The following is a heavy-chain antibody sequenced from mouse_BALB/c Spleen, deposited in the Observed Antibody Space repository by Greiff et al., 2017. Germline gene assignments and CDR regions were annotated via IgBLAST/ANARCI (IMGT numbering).Heavy chain of an antibody. CDR3: ARKGLKLGYWYFDV. J-gene: IGHJ1*01. CDR2: IRNKANGYTT. Sequence: EVQRVESGGGLVQPGGSLRLSCATSGFTFTDYYMSWVRQPPGKALEWLGFIRNKANGYTTEYSASVKGRFTISRDNSQSILYLQMNTLRAEDSATDYCARKGLKLGYWYFDVWGAGTTVTVSS. V-gene: IGHV7-3*02. CDR1: GFTFTDYY. D-gene: IGHD4-1*01.